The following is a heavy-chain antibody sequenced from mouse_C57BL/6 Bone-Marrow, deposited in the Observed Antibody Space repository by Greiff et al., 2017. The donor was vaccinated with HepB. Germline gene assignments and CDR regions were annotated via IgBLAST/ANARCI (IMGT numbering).Heavy chain of an antibody. CDR3: TKGLSWFAY. Sequence: EVMLVESGGGLVQPGGSMKLSCVASGFTFSNYWMNWVRQSPEKGLEWVAQIRLKSDNYATHYAESVKGRFTISRDDSKSSVYLKMNNLRAEDTGIYYCTKGLSWFAYWGQGTLVTVSA. CDR1: GFTFSNYW. J-gene: IGHJ3*01. CDR2: IRLKSDNYAT. V-gene: IGHV6-3*01.